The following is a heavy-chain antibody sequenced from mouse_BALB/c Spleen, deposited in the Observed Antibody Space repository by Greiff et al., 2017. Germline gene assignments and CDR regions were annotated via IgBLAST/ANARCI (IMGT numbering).Heavy chain of an antibody. CDR2: ISSGSSTI. J-gene: IGHJ3*01. CDR3: ARDYDYDWFAY. D-gene: IGHD2-4*01. Sequence: EVQGVESGGGLVQPGGSRKLSCAASGFTFSSFGMHWVRQAPEKGLEWVAYISSGSSTIYYADTVKGRFTISRDNPKNTLFLQMTSLRSEDTAMYYCARDYDYDWFAYWGQGTLVTVSA. CDR1: GFTFSSFG. V-gene: IGHV5-17*02.